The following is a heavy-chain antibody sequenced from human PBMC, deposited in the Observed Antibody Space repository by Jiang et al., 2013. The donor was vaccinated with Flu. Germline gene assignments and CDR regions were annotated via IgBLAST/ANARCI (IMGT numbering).Heavy chain of an antibody. D-gene: IGHD1-26*01. V-gene: IGHV3-15*01. CDR2: FKIKPDGGTT. CDR1: IFTFSNVS. CDR3: TTLSGRGLDY. Sequence: VQLLESGGGLVKPGGSLRLSCAVSIFTFSNVSMSWVRQAPGKGLEWVGRFKIKPDGGTTDYAAPVKGRFIISRDDSKNMLYLQMNSLKTEDTAVYYCTTLSGRGLDYWGQGTLVTVSS. J-gene: IGHJ4*02.